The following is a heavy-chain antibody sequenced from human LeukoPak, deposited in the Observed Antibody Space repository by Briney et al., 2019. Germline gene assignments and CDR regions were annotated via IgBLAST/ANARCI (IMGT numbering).Heavy chain of an antibody. D-gene: IGHD1-7*01. Sequence: GGSLRLSCAVSGFRLRSYSMNWVRQAPGKGLEWVANIKQDGSEKYYVDSVKGRFTISRDNAKNSLYLQMNSLRAEDTAVYYCARENYVQTGFDYWGQGTLVTVSS. J-gene: IGHJ4*02. CDR2: IKQDGSEK. CDR3: ARENYVQTGFDY. CDR1: GFRLRSYS. V-gene: IGHV3-7*01.